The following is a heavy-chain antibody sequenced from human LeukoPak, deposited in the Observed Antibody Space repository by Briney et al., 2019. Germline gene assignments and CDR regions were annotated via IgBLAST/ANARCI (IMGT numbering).Heavy chain of an antibody. CDR2: IYYSGST. J-gene: IGHJ4*02. CDR3: ARGSSGWYGYYFDY. Sequence: SETLSLTCTVSGGSISSYYWNWIRQPPGKGLEYTGYIYYSGSTNYNPSLKSRITISVDTSKNQFSLKLNSVTAADTAVYYCARGSSGWYGYYFDYWGQGTLVTVSS. V-gene: IGHV4-59*01. D-gene: IGHD6-19*01. CDR1: GGSISSYY.